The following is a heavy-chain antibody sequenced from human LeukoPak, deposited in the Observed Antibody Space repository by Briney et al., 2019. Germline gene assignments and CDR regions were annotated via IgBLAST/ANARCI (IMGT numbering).Heavy chain of an antibody. J-gene: IGHJ6*03. CDR3: ARSGAYGYYYYYYYMDV. D-gene: IGHD5-12*01. Sequence: ASVKVSCKASGYTFSSYGISWVRQAPGQGLEWMGWISAYNGNTNYAQKVQGRVTMTTDTSTGTAYMEVKSLRSDDTAVYYCARSGAYGYYYYYYYMDVWGKGTTVTVSS. CDR1: GYTFSSYG. V-gene: IGHV1-18*01. CDR2: ISAYNGNT.